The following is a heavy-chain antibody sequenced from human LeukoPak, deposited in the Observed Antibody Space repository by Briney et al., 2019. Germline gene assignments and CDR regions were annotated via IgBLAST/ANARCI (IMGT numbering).Heavy chain of an antibody. CDR1: GFTFSDYY. CDR2: ISPSGDII. D-gene: IGHD6-19*01. V-gene: IGHV3-11*01. J-gene: IGHJ4*02. CDR3: ARETVAGTFDY. Sequence: PGGSLTLPCAASGFTFSDYYISWIRQAPGKGLEWVSDISPSGDIISYADSVKGRFIISRDYAKESLHLQMNSLRVEDSAVYYCARETVAGTFDYWGQGTQVTVSS.